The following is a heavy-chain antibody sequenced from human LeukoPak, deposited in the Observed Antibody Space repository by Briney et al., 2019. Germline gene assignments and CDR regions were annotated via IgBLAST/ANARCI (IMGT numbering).Heavy chain of an antibody. V-gene: IGHV3-30*04. CDR1: GFTFSGSA. J-gene: IGHJ4*02. D-gene: IGHD3-22*01. CDR3: TTYYYDSSGQIYFGY. CDR2: MSYDGSNK. Sequence: PGGSLRLSWAASGFTFSGSAMHWVRQAPGKGLEWVAVMSYDGSNKYYTDSVKGRFTFSRDNSKNTLYLQMNSLRAEDTAVYYCTTYYYDSSGQIYFGYWGQGTLVTVSS.